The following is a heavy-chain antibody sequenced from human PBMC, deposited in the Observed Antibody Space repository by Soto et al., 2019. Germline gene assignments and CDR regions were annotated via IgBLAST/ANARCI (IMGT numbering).Heavy chain of an antibody. V-gene: IGHV3-48*04. CDR3: ARASPAARSLYYYYGMDV. CDR2: ISSSGSTI. J-gene: IGHJ6*02. D-gene: IGHD2-2*01. CDR1: GFTFSSYA. Sequence: EVQLLESGGGLVQPGGSLRLSCAASGFTFSSYAMSWVRQAPGKGLEWVSYISSSGSTIYYADSVKGRFTISRDNAKNSLYLQMNSLRAEDTAVYYCARASPAARSLYYYYGMDVWGQGTTVTVSS.